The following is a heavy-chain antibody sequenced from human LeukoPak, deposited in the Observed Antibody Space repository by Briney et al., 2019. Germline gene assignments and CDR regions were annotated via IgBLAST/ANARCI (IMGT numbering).Heavy chain of an antibody. CDR3: ARDPEDSYGLDRGGY. CDR1: GYTFTSYY. Sequence: GASVKVSCKASGYTFTSYYMHWVRQAPGQGLEWMGIINPSGGSTSYAQKFQGRVTMTRDTSTSTVYMELSSLRSEDTAVYYCARDPEDSYGLDRGGYWGQGTLSPSPQ. D-gene: IGHD5-18*01. V-gene: IGHV1-46*01. J-gene: IGHJ4*02. CDR2: INPSGGST.